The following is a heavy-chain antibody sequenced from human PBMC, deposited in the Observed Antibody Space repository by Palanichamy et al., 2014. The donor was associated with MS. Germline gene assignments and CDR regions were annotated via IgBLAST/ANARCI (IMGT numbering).Heavy chain of an antibody. CDR2: IKRDGSWE. J-gene: IGHJ4*02. CDR3: ARLKDDTTTYDC. CDR1: GFTLRHYW. Sequence: EVQLVESGGGLVPPGGSLRLSCETSGFTLRHYWMSWVRQAPGKGLEWVATIKRDGSWENYLDSVRGRFTVSRDNSKNSLYLQMLSLAAEDTGLYYCARLKDDTTTYDCWGQGTLVIVSS. D-gene: IGHD1-14*01. V-gene: IGHV3-7*02.